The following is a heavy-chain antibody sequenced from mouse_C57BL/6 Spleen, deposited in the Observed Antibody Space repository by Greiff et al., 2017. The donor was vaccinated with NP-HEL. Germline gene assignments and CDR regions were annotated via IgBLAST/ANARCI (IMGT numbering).Heavy chain of an antibody. J-gene: IGHJ2*01. CDR3: AREGSSGYPFDY. D-gene: IGHD3-2*02. CDR1: GYSITSGYY. V-gene: IGHV3-6*01. Sequence: EVKLMESGPGLVKPSQSLSLTCSVTGYSITSGYYWNWIRQFPGNKLEWMGYISYDGSNNYNPYLKNRITLTRDTSKNQFFLKLNSVTTEDTATDYCAREGSSGYPFDYWGQGTTLTVSS. CDR2: ISYDGSN.